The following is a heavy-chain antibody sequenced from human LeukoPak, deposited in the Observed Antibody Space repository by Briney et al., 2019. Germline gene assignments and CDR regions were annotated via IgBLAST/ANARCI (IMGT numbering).Heavy chain of an antibody. D-gene: IGHD4-23*01. CDR1: GGSISSGGYS. CDR2: IYYSGST. Sequence: SETLSLTCAVSGGSISSGGYSWSWIRQPPGKGLEWIGSIYYSGSTYYNPSLKSRVTISVDTSKNQFSLKLSSVTAADTAVYYCASTYGGSSGYYFDYWGQGTLVTVSS. V-gene: IGHV4-30-2*03. CDR3: ASTYGGSSGYYFDY. J-gene: IGHJ4*02.